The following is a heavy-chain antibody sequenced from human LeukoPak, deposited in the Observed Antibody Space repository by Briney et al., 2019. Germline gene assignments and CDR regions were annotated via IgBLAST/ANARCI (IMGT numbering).Heavy chain of an antibody. CDR1: GYKFVDYY. CDR2: INPYSGGT. V-gene: IGHV1-2*02. CDR3: ARASNRDSTGPIGF. Sequence: ASVKVSCKSSGYKFVDYYIHWVRQAPGQGLEWMGWINPYSGGTNYARRFQGRVTMTRDTSISTAYMELNRLRPDDAAVYFCARASNRDSTGPIGFWGQGTLVTVSS. J-gene: IGHJ4*02. D-gene: IGHD1-1*01.